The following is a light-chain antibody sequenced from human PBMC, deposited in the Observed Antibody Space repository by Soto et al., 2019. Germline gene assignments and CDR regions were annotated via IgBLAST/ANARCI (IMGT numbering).Light chain of an antibody. CDR3: QYYDTSFT. Sequence: EIVLTQSPGTLSLSPGERATLSCRASQTVSSSYLAWYQHKPGQAPRLLIYGASSRATGIPDRFSGSESGTDFTLTISRLEPEYFAVYYCQYYDTSFTFGPGTKVDVK. V-gene: IGKV3-20*01. CDR1: QTVSSSY. J-gene: IGKJ3*01. CDR2: GAS.